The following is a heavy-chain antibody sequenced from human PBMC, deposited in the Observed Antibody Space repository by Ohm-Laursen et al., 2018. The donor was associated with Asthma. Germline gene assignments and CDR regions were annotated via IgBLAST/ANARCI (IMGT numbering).Heavy chain of an antibody. D-gene: IGHD3-9*01. CDR3: ARGLLRYFFDY. Sequence: SLRLSCTASGFTFSSYGMHWVRQAPGKGLEWVAVISYDGSNKYYADSVKGRFTISRDNSKNTLYLQMNSLGAEDTAVYYCARGLLRYFFDYWGQGTLVTVSS. CDR2: ISYDGSNK. V-gene: IGHV3-30*03. J-gene: IGHJ4*02. CDR1: GFTFSSYG.